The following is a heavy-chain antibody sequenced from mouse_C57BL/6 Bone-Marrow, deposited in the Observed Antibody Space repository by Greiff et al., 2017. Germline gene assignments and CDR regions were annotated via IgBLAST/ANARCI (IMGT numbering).Heavy chain of an antibody. Sequence: QVTLKVCGPGILQPSQTLSLTCSFSGFSLSTFGMGVGWIRQPSGKGLEWLAHIWWDDDKYYNPALKSRLPISKDTSKNQVFLKIANVDTADTATYYCARYYCGSSHYYAMDYWGQGTSVTVSS. V-gene: IGHV8-8*01. CDR1: GFSLSTFGMG. CDR2: IWWDDDK. CDR3: ARYYCGSSHYYAMDY. D-gene: IGHD1-1*01. J-gene: IGHJ4*01.